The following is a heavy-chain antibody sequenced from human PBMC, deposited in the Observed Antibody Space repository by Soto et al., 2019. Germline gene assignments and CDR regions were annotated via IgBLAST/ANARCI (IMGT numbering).Heavy chain of an antibody. J-gene: IGHJ5*02. CDR2: ISGSGTIT. D-gene: IGHD2-15*01. CDR1: GFPFSSRA. V-gene: IGHV3-23*01. CDR3: AEWARYWRGADCRA. Sequence: EVQLLESGGGLVQPGGSLRLSCAASGFPFSSRAMSWVRPAPGKGLEWASAISGSGTITYSADSVKGGLTISRDTSNNPLYLQMNSLRAYDTVVYYCAEWARYWRGADCRAWGQGTLVTVSS.